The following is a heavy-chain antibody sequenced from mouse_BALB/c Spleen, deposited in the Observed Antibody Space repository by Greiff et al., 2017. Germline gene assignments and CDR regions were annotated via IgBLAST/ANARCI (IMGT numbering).Heavy chain of an antibody. CDR3: ARDGTTMMTY. Sequence: EVQRVESGGGLVQPGGSLRLSCATSGFTFTDYYMSWVRQPPGKALEWLGLNRNKANGYTTEYSASVKGRFTISRDNSQSIRYLQMNTLRAEDSATYYCARDGTTMMTYWGQGTLVTVSA. J-gene: IGHJ3*01. V-gene: IGHV7-3*02. D-gene: IGHD2-4*01. CDR1: GFTFTDYY. CDR2: NRNKANGYTT.